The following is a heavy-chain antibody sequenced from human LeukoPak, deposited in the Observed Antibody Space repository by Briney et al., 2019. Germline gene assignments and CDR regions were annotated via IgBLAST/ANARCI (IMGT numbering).Heavy chain of an antibody. CDR2: ISSSSSTI. V-gene: IGHV3-48*04. Sequence: GGSLRLSCAASGFTFSSYSMNWVRQAPGKGLEWVSYISSSSSTIYYADSVKGRFTIPRDNAKNSLYLQMNSLRAEDTAVYYCARHERYYYGSGSYSSFDYWGQGTLVTVSS. D-gene: IGHD3-10*01. CDR3: ARHERYYYGSGSYSSFDY. J-gene: IGHJ4*02. CDR1: GFTFSSYS.